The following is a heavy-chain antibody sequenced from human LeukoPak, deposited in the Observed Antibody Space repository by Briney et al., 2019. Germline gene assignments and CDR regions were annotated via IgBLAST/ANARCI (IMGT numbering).Heavy chain of an antibody. J-gene: IGHJ4*02. CDR1: GFTFSNYN. CDR3: ARRSPNYYFDY. V-gene: IGHV3-21*01. Sequence: GGSLRLSCAASGFTFSNYNMNWVRQTPGKGLEWVSSISSSNNYIYYADSVKGRFTISRDNAKNSLYLQMNSLRAEDTAVYYCARRSPNYYFDYWGQGTPVTVSS. CDR2: ISSSNNYI.